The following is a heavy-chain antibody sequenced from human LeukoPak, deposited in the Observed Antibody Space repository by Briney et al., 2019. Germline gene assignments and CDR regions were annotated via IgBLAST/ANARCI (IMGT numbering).Heavy chain of an antibody. CDR3: ARERGPNYYDSSGFDY. J-gene: IGHJ4*02. Sequence: GGSLRLSCAASGFTVSSNYMSWVRQAPGKGLEWVSVIYSGGSTYYADSVKGRFTISRDNSKNTLYLQMNSLRVEDTAVYYCARERGPNYYDSSGFDYWGQGTLVTVSS. V-gene: IGHV3-66*01. D-gene: IGHD3-22*01. CDR1: GFTVSSNY. CDR2: IYSGGST.